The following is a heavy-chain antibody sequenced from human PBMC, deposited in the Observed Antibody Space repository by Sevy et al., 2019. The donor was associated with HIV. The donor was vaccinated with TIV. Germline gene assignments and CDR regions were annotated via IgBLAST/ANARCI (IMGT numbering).Heavy chain of an antibody. CDR3: ARDHVKDGDLGDYYYYAMDV. J-gene: IGHJ6*02. Sequence: GGSLRLSCAASGFTFSDYYMSWIRQAPGKGLEWLSYISSSGDTIYYADSVKGRFTISRDNAKKSLYLQMNSLRAEDTAGYYCARDHVKDGDLGDYYYYAMDVWGQGTTVTVSS. CDR1: GFTFSDYY. D-gene: IGHD4-17*01. V-gene: IGHV3-11*01. CDR2: ISSSGDTI.